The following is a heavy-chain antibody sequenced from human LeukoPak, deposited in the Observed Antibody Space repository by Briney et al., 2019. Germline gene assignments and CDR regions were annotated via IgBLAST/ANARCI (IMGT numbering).Heavy chain of an antibody. CDR1: SGSISTSNYY. CDR2: IFYSGST. CDR3: ARVSSGWYIDY. V-gene: IGHV4-39*07. Sequence: SETLSLTCTVSSGSISTSNYYWGWVRQPPGKALEWIGNIFYSGSTYYSPSLKSRVTISVDTSKNQLSLKLSSVTAADTAVYYCARVSSGWYIDYWGQGTLVTVSS. J-gene: IGHJ4*02. D-gene: IGHD6-19*01.